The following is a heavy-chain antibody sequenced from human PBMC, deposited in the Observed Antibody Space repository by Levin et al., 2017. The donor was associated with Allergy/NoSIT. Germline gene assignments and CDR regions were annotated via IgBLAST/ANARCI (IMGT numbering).Heavy chain of an antibody. J-gene: IGHJ5*02. V-gene: IGHV3-30-3*01. CDR2: ISYDGSNK. Sequence: GGSLRLSCAASGFTFSSYAMHWVRQAPGKGLEWVAVISYDGSNKYYADSVKGRFTISRDNSKNTLYLQMNSLRAEDTAVYYCASNTMVRGVIGWFDPWGQGTLVTVSS. D-gene: IGHD3-10*01. CDR1: GFTFSSYA. CDR3: ASNTMVRGVIGWFDP.